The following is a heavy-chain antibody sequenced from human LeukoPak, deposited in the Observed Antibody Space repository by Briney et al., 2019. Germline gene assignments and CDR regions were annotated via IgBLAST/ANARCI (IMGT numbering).Heavy chain of an antibody. D-gene: IGHD3-9*01. J-gene: IGHJ4*02. CDR3: ARDPISYDILTGYYLSY. V-gene: IGHV1-69*05. CDR2: IIPIFGTA. CDR1: GGTFSSYA. Sequence: SVKVSCKASGGTFSSYAISWVRQAPGQGLEWMGRIIPIFGTANYAQKFQGRITITTDESTSTAYMELSSLRSEDTAVYYCARDPISYDILTGYYLSYWGQGTLVTVSS.